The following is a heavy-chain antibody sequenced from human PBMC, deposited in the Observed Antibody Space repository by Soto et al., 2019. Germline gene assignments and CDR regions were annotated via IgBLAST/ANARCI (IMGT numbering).Heavy chain of an antibody. CDR2: ISYDGSNK. Sequence: GGSLRLSCAASGFTFSSYAMHWVRQAPGKGLEWVAVISYDGSNKYYADPVKGRFTISRDNSKNTLYLQMNSLRAEDTAVYYCARDLTYYDFWSGPVYWYGMDVWGQGTTVTVSS. CDR1: GFTFSSYA. V-gene: IGHV3-30-3*01. D-gene: IGHD3-3*01. J-gene: IGHJ6*02. CDR3: ARDLTYYDFWSGPVYWYGMDV.